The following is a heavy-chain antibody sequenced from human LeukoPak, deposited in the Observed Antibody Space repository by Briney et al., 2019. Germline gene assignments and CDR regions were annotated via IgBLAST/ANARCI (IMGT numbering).Heavy chain of an antibody. CDR3: AREAEYSSSDSFFDY. J-gene: IGHJ4*02. CDR2: IKQDGSEK. D-gene: IGHD6-6*01. Sequence: PGGSLRLSCAASGFTFSSYWMSWVLQAPGKGLEWVANIKQDGSEKYYVDSVKGRFTISRDNAKNSLYLQMNSLRAEDTAVYYCAREAEYSSSDSFFDYWGQGTLVTVSS. V-gene: IGHV3-7*01. CDR1: GFTFSSYW.